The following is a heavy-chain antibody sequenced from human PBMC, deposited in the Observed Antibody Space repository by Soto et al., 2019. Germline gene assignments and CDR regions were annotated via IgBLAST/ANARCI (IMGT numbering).Heavy chain of an antibody. Sequence: SETLSLTCTVSGGSISSYYWSWIRQPPGKGLEWIGYIYYSGSTNYNPSLKSRVTISVDTSKNQFSLKLSSVTAADTAVYYCARRCGGAFDIWGQGTMVTVSS. D-gene: IGHD3-10*01. CDR3: ARRCGGAFDI. CDR1: GGSISSYY. CDR2: IYYSGST. V-gene: IGHV4-59*08. J-gene: IGHJ3*02.